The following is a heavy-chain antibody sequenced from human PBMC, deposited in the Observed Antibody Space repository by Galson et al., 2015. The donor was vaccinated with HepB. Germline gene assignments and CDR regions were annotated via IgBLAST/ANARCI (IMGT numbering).Heavy chain of an antibody. V-gene: IGHV3-64*02. CDR2: ISSNGGST. CDR1: GFTFSSYA. J-gene: IGHJ6*03. Sequence: SLRLSCAASGFTFSSYAMHWVRQAPGRGLEYVSAISSNGGSTYYADPVKGGFTISRDNSKNTLYLQMGSLRAEDMAVYYFAREGYYEFWGGYLYYYYYMDVWGKGTTVTVSS. D-gene: IGHD3-3*01. CDR3: AREGYYEFWGGYLYYYYYMDV.